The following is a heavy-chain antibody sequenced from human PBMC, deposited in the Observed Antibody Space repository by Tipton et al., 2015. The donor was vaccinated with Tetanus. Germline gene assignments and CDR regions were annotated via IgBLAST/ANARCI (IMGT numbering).Heavy chain of an antibody. V-gene: IGHV4-61*01. CDR3: ARDVRSPWGGDAGYNYSSDY. CDR2: IYYSGST. CDR1: GGSVSSGSYY. D-gene: IGHD5-24*01. J-gene: IGHJ4*02. Sequence: TLSLTCTVSGGSVSSGSYYWSWIRQPPGKGLEWIGYIYYSGSTNYNPSLKSRVTISVDTSKNQFSLKLSSVTAADTAVYYCARDVRSPWGGDAGYNYSSDYWGQGTLVTVSS.